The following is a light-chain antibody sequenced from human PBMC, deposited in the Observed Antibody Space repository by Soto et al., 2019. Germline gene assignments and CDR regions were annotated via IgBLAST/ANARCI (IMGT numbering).Light chain of an antibody. CDR1: QSVSYY. J-gene: IGKJ5*01. CDR3: QQRSNWPPT. V-gene: IGKV3D-20*02. CDR2: DAS. Sequence: EIVLTQSPGTLSLSPGERATLSCRASQSVSYYLAWYQQKPGQAPRLLIYDASSRATGVPDRFSGSGSGTDFTLTISRLEPEDFAVYICQQRSNWPPTFGQGTRLEIK.